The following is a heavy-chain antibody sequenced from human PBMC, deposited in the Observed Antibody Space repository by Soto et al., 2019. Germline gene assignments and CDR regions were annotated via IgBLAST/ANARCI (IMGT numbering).Heavy chain of an antibody. Sequence: QVQLVESGGGVVQPGRSLRLSCAASGFTFSSYAMHWVRQAPGKGLEWVAVISYDGSNKYYADSVEGRFTISRDNSKNTLYLQMNSLRAEDTAVYYCARAIAVAGTNYYYGMDVWGQGTTVTVSS. CDR3: ARAIAVAGTNYYYGMDV. CDR1: GFTFSSYA. CDR2: ISYDGSNK. J-gene: IGHJ6*02. D-gene: IGHD6-19*01. V-gene: IGHV3-30-3*01.